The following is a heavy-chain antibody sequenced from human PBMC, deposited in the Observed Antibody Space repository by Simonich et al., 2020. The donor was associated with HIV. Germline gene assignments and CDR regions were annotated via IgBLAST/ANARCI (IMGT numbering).Heavy chain of an antibody. CDR3: ARHVSNYYGSGTYYKRGVWFDP. Sequence: QVQLQQWGAGLLKPSETLSLTCAVYGGSFSGHYWSWIRQPPGKGLEWIGEINHDGMPNYNPSLKSRVLIFEAPSKNQFSLKLSSVTAADTAVYYCARHVSNYYGSGTYYKRGVWFDPWGQGTLVTVSS. D-gene: IGHD3-10*01. CDR1: GGSFSGHY. J-gene: IGHJ5*02. CDR2: INHDGMP. V-gene: IGHV4-34*01.